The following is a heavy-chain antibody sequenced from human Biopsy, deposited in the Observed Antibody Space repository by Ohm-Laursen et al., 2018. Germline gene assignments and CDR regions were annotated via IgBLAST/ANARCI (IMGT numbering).Heavy chain of an antibody. J-gene: IGHJ4*02. Sequence: GTLSLTYTVSGASLSSHYWSWIRQPPGKGLEWLGDFYGSGNTYYNPSLKSRVTISVDPTKNQFSQKPNAVTAADTAVYYCAKGITVYGVVLPYYFDDWGQGTLVTVSS. V-gene: IGHV4-59*11. CDR1: GASLSSHY. CDR3: AKGITVYGVVLPYYFDD. CDR2: FYGSGNT. D-gene: IGHD3-3*01.